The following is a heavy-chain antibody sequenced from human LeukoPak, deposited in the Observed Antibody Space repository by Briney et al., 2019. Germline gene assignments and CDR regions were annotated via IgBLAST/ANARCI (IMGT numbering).Heavy chain of an antibody. V-gene: IGHV3-30*04. D-gene: IGHD3-22*01. CDR1: RFTYSSYA. J-gene: IGHJ4*02. Sequence: PGRSLRLSCAASRFTYSSYAMLCVRQLPGKGLEWVAIISYDGSNTYYADSVKGRFTISRDNSKNTLYLQMNSLRAEDTAVYYCAKDQDPYYYDSSGYYGYWGQGTLVTVSS. CDR3: AKDQDPYYYDSSGYYGY. CDR2: ISYDGSNT.